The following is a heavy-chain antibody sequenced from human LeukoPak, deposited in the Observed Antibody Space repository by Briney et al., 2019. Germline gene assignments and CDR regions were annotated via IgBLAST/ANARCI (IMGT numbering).Heavy chain of an antibody. CDR3: ARVLRGSSGSAYYFDY. Sequence: SETLSLTCTVSGGSISSSSYYWGWIRQPPGKGLEWIGSIYYSGGTYYNPSLKSRVTISVDTSKNQFSLKLSSVTAADTAVYYCARVLRGSSGSAYYFDYWGQGTLVTVSS. V-gene: IGHV4-39*07. D-gene: IGHD3-10*01. CDR2: IYYSGGT. CDR1: GGSISSSSYY. J-gene: IGHJ4*02.